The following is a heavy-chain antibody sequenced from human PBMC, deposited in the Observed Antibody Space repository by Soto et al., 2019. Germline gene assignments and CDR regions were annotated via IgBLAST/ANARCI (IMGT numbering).Heavy chain of an antibody. J-gene: IGHJ5*02. CDR1: GFTFSSYA. CDR2: ISGSGGST. D-gene: IGHD6-13*01. Sequence: GGSLRLSCAASGFTFSSYAMSWVRQAPGKGLEWVSAISGSGGSTYYVDSVKGRFTISRDNSKNTLYLQMNSLRAEDTAVYYCAKRPIPGSSWYTIWFDPWGQGTLVTVSS. CDR3: AKRPIPGSSWYTIWFDP. V-gene: IGHV3-23*01.